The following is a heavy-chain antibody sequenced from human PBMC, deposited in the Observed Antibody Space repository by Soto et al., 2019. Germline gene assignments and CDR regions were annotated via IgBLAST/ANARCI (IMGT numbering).Heavy chain of an antibody. D-gene: IGHD6-19*01. CDR2: ISGSGGTA. V-gene: IGHV3-23*01. CDR3: AKAPPHIIAVAYFDS. J-gene: IGHJ4*02. CDR1: GFTFSSYA. Sequence: GESLKISCAASGFTFSSYAMSWVRQAPGKGLEWVSAISGSGGTAYYADSVRGRFTISRDNSENTLFLQMNSLRAEDTAVYYCAKAPPHIIAVAYFDSWGQGTLVTVSS.